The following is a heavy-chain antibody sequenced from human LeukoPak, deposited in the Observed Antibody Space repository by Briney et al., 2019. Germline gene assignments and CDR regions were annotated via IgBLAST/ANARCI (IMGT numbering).Heavy chain of an antibody. J-gene: IGHJ4*02. CDR1: GFTFSSYS. V-gene: IGHV3-21*01. CDR3: ARTATDTGEFDY. CDR2: ISSSSSSI. D-gene: IGHD6-13*01. Sequence: PGGSLRLSCAASGFTFSSYSMNWVRQAPGKGLECVSPISSSSSSIYYADSVKGRFTISRDDAKNSLYLQMNSLRAEDTAVYYCARTATDTGEFDYWGQGTLVTVSS.